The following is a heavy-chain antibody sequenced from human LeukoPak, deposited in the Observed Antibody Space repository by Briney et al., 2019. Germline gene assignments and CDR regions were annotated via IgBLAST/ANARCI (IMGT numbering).Heavy chain of an antibody. Sequence: AGGSLRLSCAASGFTFSTFAMIWVRQPPGKGLEWVSSIFPSGGEIHYADSVRGRFTISRDNSKSTLSLQMNSLRAEDTAIYYCAKDDRWLQFCCWGQGTLVTVSS. CDR3: AKDDRWLQFCC. V-gene: IGHV3-23*01. CDR1: GFTFSTFA. CDR2: IFPSGGEI. J-gene: IGHJ4*02. D-gene: IGHD5-24*01.